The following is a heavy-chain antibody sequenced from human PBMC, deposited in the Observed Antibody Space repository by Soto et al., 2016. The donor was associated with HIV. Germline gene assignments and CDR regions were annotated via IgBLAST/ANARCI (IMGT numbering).Heavy chain of an antibody. D-gene: IGHD3-16*01. Sequence: QVQLQQWGAGLLKPSETLSLTCAVYGGSFSGYYWSWIRQSPGKGLQWIGEINHSGSTKYKPSLKSRVTISVDTSKNQFSLKLTSVTAADTAVYYCAREGDFLYYFDYWGREPGHRLL. J-gene: IGHJ4*03. CDR3: AREGDFLYYFDY. CDR2: INHSGST. V-gene: IGHV4-34*01. CDR1: GGSFSGYY.